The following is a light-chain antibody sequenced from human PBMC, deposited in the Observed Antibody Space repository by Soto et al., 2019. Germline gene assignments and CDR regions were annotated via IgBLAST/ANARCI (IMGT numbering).Light chain of an antibody. CDR2: GAS. CDR3: HQHNDWPLS. CDR1: QSVSTN. V-gene: IGKV3-15*01. J-gene: IGKJ1*01. Sequence: EIVMTQSPGTLSLSPGEIATLSCSASQSVSTNLAWYQQIPGQAPRLLIYGASTRATGIPARFTGSGSGKEFTLAISSLQSEEFAGYYCHQHNDWPLSFGLGTKVEI.